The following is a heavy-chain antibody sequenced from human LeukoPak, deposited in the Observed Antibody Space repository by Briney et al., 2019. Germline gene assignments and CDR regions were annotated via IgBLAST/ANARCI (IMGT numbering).Heavy chain of an antibody. V-gene: IGHV1-8*01. CDR1: GYTLTNYD. CDR2: MNPNSGNT. J-gene: IGHJ5*02. Sequence: GSVKVSCKTSGYTLTNYDINWVRQATGQGLEWMGWMNPNSGNTGYAQKFQGRVTMTRNTSISTAYMELSSLRSEDTAVYYCARPHCSSTDCHPPEWFDPWGQGTLVTVSS. CDR3: ARPHCSSTDCHPPEWFDP. D-gene: IGHD2-2*01.